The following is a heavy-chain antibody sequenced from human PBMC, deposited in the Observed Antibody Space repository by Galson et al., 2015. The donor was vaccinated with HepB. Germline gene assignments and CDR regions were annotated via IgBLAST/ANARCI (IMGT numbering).Heavy chain of an antibody. J-gene: IGHJ4*02. V-gene: IGHV7-4-1*02. D-gene: IGHD3-9*01. CDR3: ARGGFRLRYFDWLGGY. CDR1: GYTFTSYA. Sequence: SVKVSCKASGYTFTSYAMNWVRQAPGQWLEWMGWINTNTGNPTYAQGFTGRFVFSLDTSVSTAYLQISSLKAEDTAVYYCARGGFRLRYFDWLGGYWGQGTLVTVSS. CDR2: INTNTGNP.